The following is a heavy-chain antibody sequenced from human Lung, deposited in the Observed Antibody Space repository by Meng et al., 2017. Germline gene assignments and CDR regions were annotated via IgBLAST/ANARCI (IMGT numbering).Heavy chain of an antibody. J-gene: IGHJ4*02. CDR3: TISDYGNFDY. CDR2: IDPSGGST. CDR1: GYTFTSYY. Sequence: QVQLVQSGAEVKKPGASVKVSCKASGYTFTSYYMHWVRQAPGQGPEWMGIIDPSGGSTDYAQKFQGRVTVTGDTSTSTVYMDLSSLRSEDTAVYYCTISDYGNFDYWGQGTLVTVSS. D-gene: IGHD4-17*01. V-gene: IGHV1-46*03.